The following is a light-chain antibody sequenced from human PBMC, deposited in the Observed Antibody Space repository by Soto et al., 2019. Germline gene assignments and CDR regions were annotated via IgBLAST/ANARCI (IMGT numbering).Light chain of an antibody. V-gene: IGLV1-44*01. CDR2: SSN. CDR1: SFNIGSNT. Sequence: QSVLTQPPSASATPGQRVTISCSGSSFNIGSNTVNWYQQLPGTAPKLLIYSSNQRPSGVPDRLSGSKSGTSASLAISGLQSDDEADYYCAAWDDSLNRYVFGTGTKLTVL. J-gene: IGLJ1*01. CDR3: AAWDDSLNRYV.